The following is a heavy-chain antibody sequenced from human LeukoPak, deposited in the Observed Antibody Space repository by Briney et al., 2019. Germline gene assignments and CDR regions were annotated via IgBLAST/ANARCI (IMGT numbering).Heavy chain of an antibody. CDR1: GYTFTGYY. CDR3: ARVGWFWELSPWFDP. J-gene: IGHJ5*02. CDR2: INPNSGGT. V-gene: IGHV1-2*02. Sequence: ASVKVSCKASGYTFTGYYMHWVRQAPGQGLEWMGWINPNSGGTNYAQKFQGRVTMTGDTSISTAYMELSRLRSDDTAVYYCARVGWFWELSPWFDPWGQGTLVTVSS. D-gene: IGHD3-10*01.